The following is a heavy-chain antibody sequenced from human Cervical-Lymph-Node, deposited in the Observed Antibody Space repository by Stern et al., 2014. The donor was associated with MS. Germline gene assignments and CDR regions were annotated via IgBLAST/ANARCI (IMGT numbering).Heavy chain of an antibody. CDR2: IWFDGSNK. CDR3: ARVRYCSSNRSTYYYGMDV. Sequence: QVQLVQSGGGVVQTGRSLGLSCAASEFTFRSYCMHWVRQAPGKGLEWVALIWFDGSNKYYADSVKGRFTISRDNSKNTLFLQLNSLRVEDTAVYYCARVRYCSSNRSTYYYGMDVWGQGTTVTVS. D-gene: IGHD2-2*01. V-gene: IGHV3-33*01. J-gene: IGHJ6*02. CDR1: EFTFRSYC.